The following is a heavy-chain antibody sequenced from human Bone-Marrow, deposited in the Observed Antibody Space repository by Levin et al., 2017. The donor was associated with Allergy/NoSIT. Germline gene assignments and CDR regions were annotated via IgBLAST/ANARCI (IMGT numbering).Heavy chain of an antibody. CDR1: GFTFSSYG. CDR2: ISYDGSNK. D-gene: IGHD1-14*01. Sequence: PGGSLRLSCAASGFTFSSYGMHWVRQAPGKGLEWVAVISYDGSNKYYADSVKGRFTISRDNSKNTLYLQMNSLRAEDTAVYYCAKVPRSIKSRAFDIWGQGTMVTVSS. J-gene: IGHJ3*02. CDR3: AKVPRSIKSRAFDI. V-gene: IGHV3-30*18.